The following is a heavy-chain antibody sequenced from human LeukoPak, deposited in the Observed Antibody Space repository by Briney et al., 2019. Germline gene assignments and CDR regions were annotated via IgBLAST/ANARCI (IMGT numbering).Heavy chain of an antibody. J-gene: IGHJ6*03. Sequence: SETLSLTCTVSGGSISSYYCNWIRQPPGKGLEWIGYIYYSGSTNYNPSLKSRVTISVDTSKNQFSLKLSSVTAADTAVYYCARELDHDFGSMDVWGKGTTVTVSS. V-gene: IGHV4-59*01. CDR3: ARELDHDFGSMDV. CDR1: GGSISSYY. D-gene: IGHD3-3*01. CDR2: IYYSGST.